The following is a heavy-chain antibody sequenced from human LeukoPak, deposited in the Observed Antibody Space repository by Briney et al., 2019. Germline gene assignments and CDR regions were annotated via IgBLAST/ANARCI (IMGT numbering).Heavy chain of an antibody. D-gene: IGHD3-10*01. Sequence: SETLSLTCAVSGGSISSNNWWGWVRQPPGKGLEWIGEIYHSGSPNYNPSLKSRATISVDKSRNHFSLNLSSVTAADTAVYYCARHAMVRGVLRYFDYWGQGTLVTVSS. CDR1: GGSISSNNW. CDR3: ARHAMVRGVLRYFDY. V-gene: IGHV4-4*02. J-gene: IGHJ4*02. CDR2: IYHSGSP.